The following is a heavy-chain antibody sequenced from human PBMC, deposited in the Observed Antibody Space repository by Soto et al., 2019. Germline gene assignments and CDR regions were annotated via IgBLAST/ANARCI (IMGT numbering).Heavy chain of an antibody. J-gene: IGHJ2*01. V-gene: IGHV3-48*02. Sequence: EVQLVESGGDLVQPGGSLRLSCAASGFTFSHYSMNWVRQAPGKGLEWVSYISSGSTTIYYADSVKGRFTISRDNAKNAVYLQMNSLRDEDTAGYYCAMLGGWYGIWNWYFDLWGRGTLVTVSS. CDR2: ISSGSTTI. CDR1: GFTFSHYS. D-gene: IGHD6-19*01. CDR3: AMLGGWYGIWNWYFDL.